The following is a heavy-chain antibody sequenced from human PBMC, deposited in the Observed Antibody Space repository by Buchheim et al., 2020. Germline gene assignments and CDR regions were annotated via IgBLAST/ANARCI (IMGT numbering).Heavy chain of an antibody. V-gene: IGHV1-69*06. CDR2: INPTTGAT. J-gene: IGHJ4*02. CDR1: GDTFSYA. CDR3: ARGGSDPPSTMGYFDY. Sequence: QVQLVQSGTEVKKPESSVKVSCKSSGDTFSYALSWVRQAPGQGLEWLGQINPTTGATKYAQKFQGRVTISADKPTTTLYMELRGLKSDDTALYFCARGGSDPPSTMGYFDYWGQGT. D-gene: IGHD3-10*01.